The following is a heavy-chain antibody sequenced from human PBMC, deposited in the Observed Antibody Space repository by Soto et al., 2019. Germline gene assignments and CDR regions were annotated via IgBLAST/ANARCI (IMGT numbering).Heavy chain of an antibody. D-gene: IGHD3-22*01. CDR1: GGSFSGYY. V-gene: IGHV4-34*01. CDR3: ARTTYYYDSSGYDC. Sequence: PSVTLSLTCAVYGGSFSGYYWSWIRQPPGKGLEWIGEINHSVSSNYNPSLKSRVSISVETSKNQFSLNLSSVTAADTAVYYCARTTYYYDSSGYDCWGQVTLVIVSS. J-gene: IGHJ4*02. CDR2: INHSVSS.